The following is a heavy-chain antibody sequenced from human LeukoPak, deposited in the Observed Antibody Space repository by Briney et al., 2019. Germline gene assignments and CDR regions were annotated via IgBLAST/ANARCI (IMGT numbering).Heavy chain of an antibody. CDR1: GFTFSSYS. CDR3: ARGPGDSYGMDV. J-gene: IGHJ6*02. CDR2: ISSSSSYI. V-gene: IGHV3-21*01. Sequence: PGGSLRLSCAASGFTFSSYSMNWVRQAPGKGLEWVSSISSSSSYIYYADSVKGRFTISRDNAKNSLYLQMNSLRAEDTAVYYCARGPGDSYGMDVWGQGTTVTVSS. D-gene: IGHD3-22*01.